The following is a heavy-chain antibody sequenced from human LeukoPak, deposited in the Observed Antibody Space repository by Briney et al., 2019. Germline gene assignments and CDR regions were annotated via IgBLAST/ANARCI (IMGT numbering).Heavy chain of an antibody. CDR3: VRDVPHNWFDT. CDR2: INSDGGGA. J-gene: IGHJ5*02. V-gene: IGHV3-74*01. Sequence: GGSLRLSCAASGITFGNNWMHWVRQGPGKGLVWISRINSDGGGAIYADAVKGRFTVSRDNAKNTLYLQMNSLRAEDTAVYYCVRDVPHNWFDTWGQGTLVTVSS. CDR1: GITFGNNW.